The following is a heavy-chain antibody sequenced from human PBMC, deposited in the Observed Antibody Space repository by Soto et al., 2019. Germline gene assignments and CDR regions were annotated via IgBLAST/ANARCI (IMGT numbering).Heavy chain of an antibody. Sequence: SETLSLTCTVSGGSISSYYWSWIRQPPGKGLEWIGYIYYSGSTNYNPSLKSRVTISVDTSKNQFSLKLSSVTAADTAVYYCARRMGSYCFRFLDWGPPTRSNYYYYYMDVWGKGTTVTVSS. V-gene: IGHV4-59*01. CDR3: ARRMGSYCFRFLDWGPPTRSNYYYYYMDV. CDR1: GGSISSYY. D-gene: IGHD5-18*01. CDR2: IYYSGST. J-gene: IGHJ6*03.